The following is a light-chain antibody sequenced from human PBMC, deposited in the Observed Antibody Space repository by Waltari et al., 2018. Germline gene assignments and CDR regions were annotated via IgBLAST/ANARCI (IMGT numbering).Light chain of an antibody. CDR3: QHYVRLPVT. J-gene: IGKJ1*01. Sequence: EIVLTQSPGTLSLSPGERVTLPCRASQSVGRSLAWYQQKPGQAPRLLIYGASSRAPGIPDRFSGSGSGTDFSLTISRLAPDDLSVYYCQHYVRLPVTFGQGTKVEI. CDR2: GAS. CDR1: QSVGRS. V-gene: IGKV3-20*01.